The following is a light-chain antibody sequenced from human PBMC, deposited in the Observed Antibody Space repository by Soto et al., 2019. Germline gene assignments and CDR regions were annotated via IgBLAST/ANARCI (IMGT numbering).Light chain of an antibody. Sequence: VLTQSLGTLSLTPGERATLSCRASQSVSSSYLAWYQQKPGQAPRLLIYGASTRATGIPARFSGSGSGTEFTLTISSLQSEDFAVYYCQQYNILPQTFGQGSIVDI. CDR3: QQYNILPQT. CDR1: QSVSSSY. CDR2: GAS. J-gene: IGKJ1*01. V-gene: IGKV3-15*01.